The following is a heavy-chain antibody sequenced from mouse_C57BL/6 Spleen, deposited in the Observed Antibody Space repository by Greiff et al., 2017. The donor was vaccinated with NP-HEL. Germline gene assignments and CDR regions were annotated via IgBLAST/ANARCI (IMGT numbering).Heavy chain of an antibody. CDR3: AKNPGTPYWYFDV. CDR2: ISSGSSTI. J-gene: IGHJ1*03. D-gene: IGHD4-1*01. Sequence: EVKLVESGGGLVKPGGSLKLSCAASGFTFSDYGMHWVRQAPEKGLEWVAYISSGSSTIYYADTVKGRFTISRDNAKNTLFLQMTSLRSEDTAMYYCAKNPGTPYWYFDVWGTGTTVTVSS. V-gene: IGHV5-17*01. CDR1: GFTFSDYG.